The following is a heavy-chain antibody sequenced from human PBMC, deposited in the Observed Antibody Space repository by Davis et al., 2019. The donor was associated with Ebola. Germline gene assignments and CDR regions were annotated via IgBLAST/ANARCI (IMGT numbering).Heavy chain of an antibody. V-gene: IGHV3-33*01. Sequence: GESLKISCAASGFTFSSYGMHWVRQAPGKGLEWVAVIWYDGSNKYYADSVKGRFTISRDNSKNTLYLQMNSLRAEDTAVYYCARDSAPLDAFDIWGQGTMVTVSS. D-gene: IGHD6-6*01. CDR1: GFTFSSYG. J-gene: IGHJ3*02. CDR3: ARDSAPLDAFDI. CDR2: IWYDGSNK.